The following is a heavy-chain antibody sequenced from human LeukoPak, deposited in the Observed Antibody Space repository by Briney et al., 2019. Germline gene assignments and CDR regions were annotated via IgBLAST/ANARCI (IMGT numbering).Heavy chain of an antibody. Sequence: SETLSLTCAVYGGSFNGYYWSWIRQPPGKGLEWIGEINHSGSTNYSPSLTSRVTLSVDTSKNQFSLRLSSVTAEDTAVYYCASFTVDGVIAYWGQGTLVTVSS. D-gene: IGHD3-16*02. J-gene: IGHJ4*02. CDR1: GGSFNGYY. V-gene: IGHV4-34*01. CDR3: ASFTVDGVIAY. CDR2: INHSGST.